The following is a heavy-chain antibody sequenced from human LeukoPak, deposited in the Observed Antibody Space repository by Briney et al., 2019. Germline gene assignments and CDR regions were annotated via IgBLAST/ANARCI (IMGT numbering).Heavy chain of an antibody. Sequence: SETLSLTCTVSGGSISSYYWSWIRQPAGKGLEWIGRIYTSGSTNYNPSLKSRLTMSADMSKNQFSLNLRAVTAADTAIYYCARDRVDSSGYYYYYGIDVWGQGTAVTVSS. CDR3: ARDRVDSSGYYYYYGIDV. V-gene: IGHV4-4*07. CDR1: GGSISSYY. CDR2: IYTSGST. D-gene: IGHD3-22*01. J-gene: IGHJ6*02.